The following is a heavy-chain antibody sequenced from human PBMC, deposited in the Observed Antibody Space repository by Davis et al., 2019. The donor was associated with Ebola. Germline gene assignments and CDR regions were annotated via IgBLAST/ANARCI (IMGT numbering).Heavy chain of an antibody. Sequence: SETLSLTCTVSGDSIGSSSYYWGWIRQHPGKGLEWIGYIYYSGSTYYNPSLKSRVTISVDTSKNQFSLKLSSVTAADTAVYYCARDLGVLHAFDIWGQGTMVTVSS. D-gene: IGHD2-8*01. J-gene: IGHJ3*02. CDR1: GDSIGSSSYY. CDR2: IYYSGST. CDR3: ARDLGVLHAFDI. V-gene: IGHV4-31*03.